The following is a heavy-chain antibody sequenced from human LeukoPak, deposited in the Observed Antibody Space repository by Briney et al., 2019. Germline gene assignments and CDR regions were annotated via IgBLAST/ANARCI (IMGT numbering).Heavy chain of an antibody. D-gene: IGHD2-8*01. J-gene: IGHJ6*03. CDR2: INPNSGDP. CDR3: ARSAGHCNNGVCFTDYYIDV. CDR1: GYTFTDSY. Sequence: ASVKVSCKASGYTFTDSYIHWVRQAPGQGLEWMGRINPNSGDPNYPQNFQGRVTTTRDTSISTAYMEMSSLTSDDTAVYYCARSAGHCNNGVCFTDYYIDVWGTGTTVTVSS. V-gene: IGHV1-2*06.